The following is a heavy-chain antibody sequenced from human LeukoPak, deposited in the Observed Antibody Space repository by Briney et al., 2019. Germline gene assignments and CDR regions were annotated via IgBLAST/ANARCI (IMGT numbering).Heavy chain of an antibody. J-gene: IGHJ6*03. D-gene: IGHD3-3*01. CDR3: ARGGYYDFWSGYSGYMDV. Sequence: SETLSLTCAVYGGSFSGYYWSWIRQPPGKGLEWIGEINHSGSTNYNPSLKSRVTISVDTSKNQFSLKLSSVTAADTAVYYCARGGYYDFWSGYSGYMDVWGKGTTVTVSS. CDR1: GGSFSGYY. CDR2: INHSGST. V-gene: IGHV4-34*01.